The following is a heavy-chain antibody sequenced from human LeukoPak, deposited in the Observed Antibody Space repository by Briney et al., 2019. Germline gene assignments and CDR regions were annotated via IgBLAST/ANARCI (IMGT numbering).Heavy chain of an antibody. V-gene: IGHV1-2*02. CDR3: ARVPMYYYDSSGYTFDY. CDR2: INPNSGGT. J-gene: IGHJ4*02. D-gene: IGHD3-22*01. CDR1: GYTFTGYY. Sequence: ASVKVSCKASGYTFTGYYMHWVRQAPGQGLEWMEWINPNSGGTNYAQKFQGRVTMTRDTSISTAYMELSRLRSDDTAVYYCARVPMYYYDSSGYTFDYWGQGTLVTVSS.